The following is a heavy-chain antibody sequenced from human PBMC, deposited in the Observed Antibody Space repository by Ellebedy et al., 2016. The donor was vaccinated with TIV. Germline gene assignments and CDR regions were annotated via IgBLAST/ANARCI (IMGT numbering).Heavy chain of an antibody. CDR2: NNTTAGST. CDR3: ARAPSVEPHMDV. CDR1: GYNFTRYY. Sequence: AASVKVSCKASGYNFTRYYMHWVRQAPGQGRDWMGINNTTAGSTSSAQKFQGRGTMTSETYTRTVYMALSSLRSEDTAVYYCARAPSVEPHMDVWGQGTTVTVSS. V-gene: IGHV1-46*01. D-gene: IGHD1-14*01. J-gene: IGHJ6*02.